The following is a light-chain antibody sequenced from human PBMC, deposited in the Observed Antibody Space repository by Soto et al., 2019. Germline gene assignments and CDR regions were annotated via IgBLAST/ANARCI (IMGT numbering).Light chain of an antibody. CDR3: QQYNNWPPWS. Sequence: EIVMTQSPATLSVSPGEGATLSCRASQSVSSNLAWYQQKPGQAPRLLMYGASTRATGVPARFSGTGSGTEFTLTISSLQSEDSAVYYCQQYNNWPPWSFGQGTKVDIK. CDR1: QSVSSN. J-gene: IGKJ1*01. V-gene: IGKV3-15*01. CDR2: GAS.